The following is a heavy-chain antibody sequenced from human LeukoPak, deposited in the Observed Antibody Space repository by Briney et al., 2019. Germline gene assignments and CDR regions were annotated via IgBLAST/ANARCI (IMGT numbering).Heavy chain of an antibody. Sequence: GGSLRLSCAASGFTFSSYSMNWVRQAPGKGLEWVAVISYDGSNKYYADSVKGRFTISRDNSKNTLYLQMNSLRAEDTAVYYCARGQAARSHFDYWGQGTLVTVSS. D-gene: IGHD6-6*01. J-gene: IGHJ4*02. V-gene: IGHV3-30*03. CDR3: ARGQAARSHFDY. CDR1: GFTFSSYS. CDR2: ISYDGSNK.